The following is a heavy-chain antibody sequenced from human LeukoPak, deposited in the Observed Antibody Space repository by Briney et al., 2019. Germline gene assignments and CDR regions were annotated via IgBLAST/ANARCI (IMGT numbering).Heavy chain of an antibody. J-gene: IGHJ4*02. CDR3: ARAVGSIVPAATTGAYFDY. Sequence: PGGSLRLSCAASGFTFSSYWMSWVRQAPGKGLEWVANIKQDGSEKYYVDSVKGRFTISGDNAKNSLYLQMNSLRAEDTAVYYCARAVGSIVPAATTGAYFDYWGQGTLVTVSS. D-gene: IGHD2-2*01. CDR2: IKQDGSEK. CDR1: GFTFSSYW. V-gene: IGHV3-7*01.